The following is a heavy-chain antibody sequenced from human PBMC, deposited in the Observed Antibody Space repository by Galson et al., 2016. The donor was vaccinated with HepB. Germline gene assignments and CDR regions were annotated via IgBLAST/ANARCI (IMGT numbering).Heavy chain of an antibody. V-gene: IGHV3-74*01. D-gene: IGHD5-12*01. CDR3: ARDLSGYSDY. Sequence: SLRHSCAASEFTFSRYWMHWVRQVPGKGLVWVSRISEDGRITNYADSVKGRLTISRDNARNTLYLQMNSLRVDDTAIYYCARDLSGYSDYWGQGTLVTVSS. CDR1: EFTFSRYW. J-gene: IGHJ4*02. CDR2: ISEDGRIT.